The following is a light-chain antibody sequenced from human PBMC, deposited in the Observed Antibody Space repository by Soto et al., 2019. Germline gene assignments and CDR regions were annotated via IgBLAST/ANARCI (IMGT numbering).Light chain of an antibody. CDR1: SNNVGGYNY. CDR3: CSYAGHYAWV. V-gene: IGLV2-11*01. J-gene: IGLJ3*02. Sequence: QSALTQPRSVSGSPGQSVTISCTGASNNVGGYNYVYWYQHHPGKVPHLIIYDVTKRPSGVPDRFSGSKSGNTASLTISGLQVEEAAYYYWCSYAGHYAWVFGGGTKLTVL. CDR2: DVT.